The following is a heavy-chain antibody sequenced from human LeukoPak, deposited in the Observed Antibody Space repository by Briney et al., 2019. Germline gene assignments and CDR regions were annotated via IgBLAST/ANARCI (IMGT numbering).Heavy chain of an antibody. CDR3: ARDLYSSGWYEGGFDY. V-gene: IGHV1-2*02. D-gene: IGHD6-19*01. Sequence: GASVKVSCKASGYTFTGYYMHWVRQAPGQGLEWMGWTNPNSGGTNYAQKFQGRVTMTRDTSISTAYMELSRLRSDDTAVYYCARDLYSSGWYEGGFDYWGQGTLVTVSS. J-gene: IGHJ4*02. CDR2: TNPNSGGT. CDR1: GYTFTGYY.